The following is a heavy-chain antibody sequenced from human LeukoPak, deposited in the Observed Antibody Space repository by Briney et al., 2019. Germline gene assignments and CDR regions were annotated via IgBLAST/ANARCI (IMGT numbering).Heavy chain of an antibody. V-gene: IGHV4-61*10. Sequence: SQTLSLTCTVSGGSISSGSYYWSWIRQPAGKGLEWIGYIYYSGSTNYNPSLKSRVTISVDTSKNQFSLKLSSVTAADTAVYYCARTEYYFDYWGQGTLVTVSS. J-gene: IGHJ4*02. CDR1: GGSISSGSYY. CDR3: ARTEYYFDY. CDR2: IYYSGST.